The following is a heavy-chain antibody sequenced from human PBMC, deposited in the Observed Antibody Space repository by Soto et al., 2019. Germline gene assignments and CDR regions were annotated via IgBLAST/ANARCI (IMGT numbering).Heavy chain of an antibody. J-gene: IGHJ4*02. V-gene: IGHV4-34*01. CDR2: ISSGST. CDR1: GGSSSGRY. CDR3: ARGPYSRGVGATNPSN. Sequence: PSETLSLTGAVYGGSSSGRYWTWIRQSPVKGLEWIGEISSGSTNYNPSLKSRVTISADMSKNQFSLKLTSVTAADTAIYYCARGPYSRGVGATNPSNWGQGTQVTVSS. D-gene: IGHD1-26*01.